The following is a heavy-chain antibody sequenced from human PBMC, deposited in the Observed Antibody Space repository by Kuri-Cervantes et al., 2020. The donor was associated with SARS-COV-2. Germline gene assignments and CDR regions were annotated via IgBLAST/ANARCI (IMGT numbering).Heavy chain of an antibody. CDR3: ARGLKEAKHIAVVTAIRETRRFDY. J-gene: IGHJ4*02. Sequence: SETLSLTCTVSGGSISSYYWSWIRQPPGKGLEWIGEINHSGSTNYNPSLKSRVTISVDTSKNQFSLKLSSVTAADTAVYYCARGLKEAKHIAVVTAIRETRRFDYWGQGTLVTVSS. CDR1: GGSISSYY. CDR2: INHSGST. D-gene: IGHD2-21*02. V-gene: IGHV4-34*01.